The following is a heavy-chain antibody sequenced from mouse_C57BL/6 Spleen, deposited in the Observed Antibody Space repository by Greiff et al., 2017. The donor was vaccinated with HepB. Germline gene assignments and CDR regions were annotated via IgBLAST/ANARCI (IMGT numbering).Heavy chain of an antibody. J-gene: IGHJ3*01. CDR3: AREDHGSSYVWFAY. V-gene: IGHV5-6*01. D-gene: IGHD1-1*01. Sequence: EVQRVESGGDLVKPGGSLKLSCAASGFTFSSYGMSWVRQTPDKRLEWVATISSGGSYTYYPDSVKGRFTISRDNAKNTLYLQMSSLKSEDTAMYYCAREDHGSSYVWFAYWGQGTLVTVSA. CDR1: GFTFSSYG. CDR2: ISSGGSYT.